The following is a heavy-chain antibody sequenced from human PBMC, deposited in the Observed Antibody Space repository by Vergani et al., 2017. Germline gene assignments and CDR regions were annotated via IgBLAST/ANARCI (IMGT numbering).Heavy chain of an antibody. CDR3: ARDGSIVGATDAFDI. Sequence: EVQLVESGGGLVKPGGSPRLSCAASGFTFSSYSMNWVRQAPGKGLEWVSSISSSSSYIYYAGSVKGRFTISRDNAKNSLYLQMNSLRAEDTAVYYCARDGSIVGATDAFDIWGQGTMVTGSS. V-gene: IGHV3-21*01. CDR2: ISSSSSYI. J-gene: IGHJ3*02. CDR1: GFTFSSYS. D-gene: IGHD1-26*01.